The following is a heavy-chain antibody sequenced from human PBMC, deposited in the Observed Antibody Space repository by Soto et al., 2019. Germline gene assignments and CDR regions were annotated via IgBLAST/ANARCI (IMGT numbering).Heavy chain of an antibody. J-gene: IGHJ4*02. CDR1: GYNFISSE. Sequence: QVQLVQSGAEVKKPGASVKVSCKTSGYNFISSEISWVRQAPGQGLELMGWMNPQTGETDATRKFQGRLTMTRNTSINTAYLELSSLTSEDTAVYYCAKKHSGSSLAYWGQGSLVTVSS. CDR3: AKKHSGSSLAY. D-gene: IGHD6-6*01. CDR2: MNPQTGET. V-gene: IGHV1-8*02.